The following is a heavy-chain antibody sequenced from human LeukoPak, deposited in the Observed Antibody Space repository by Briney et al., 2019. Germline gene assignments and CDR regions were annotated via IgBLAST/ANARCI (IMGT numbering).Heavy chain of an antibody. V-gene: IGHV3-30*18. D-gene: IGHD3-22*01. CDR3: AKGRNPYDSSGYYDL. Sequence: PGRSLRLSCAASGFTFSSYGMHWVRQAPGKGLEWVAVISYDGSKKYYADSVKGRFTISRDNSKNTLYLQMNSLRAEDTAVYYCAKGRNPYDSSGYYDLWGQGTLVTVSS. CDR1: GFTFSSYG. J-gene: IGHJ4*02. CDR2: ISYDGSKK.